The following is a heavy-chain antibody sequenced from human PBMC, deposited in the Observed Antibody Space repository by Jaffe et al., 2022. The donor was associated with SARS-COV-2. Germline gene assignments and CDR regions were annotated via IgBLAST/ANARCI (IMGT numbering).Heavy chain of an antibody. J-gene: IGHJ5*02. Sequence: EVQLVESGGGLVKPGGSLRLSCAASGFTFSNAWMSWVRQAPGKGLEWVGRIKSKTDGGTTDYAAPVKGRFTISRDDSKNTLYLQMNSLKTEDTAVYYCTTLLLLWFGEPPAWGQGTLVTVSS. CDR2: IKSKTDGGTT. CDR3: TTLLLLWFGEPPA. V-gene: IGHV3-15*01. CDR1: GFTFSNAW. D-gene: IGHD3-10*01.